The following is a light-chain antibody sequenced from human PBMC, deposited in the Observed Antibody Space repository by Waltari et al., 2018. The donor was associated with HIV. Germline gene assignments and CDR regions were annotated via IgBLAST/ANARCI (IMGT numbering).Light chain of an antibody. CDR1: SSTLWTDY. CDR3: GTWDRSLGGGV. J-gene: IGLJ3*02. Sequence: QSVLTQPPSVSAAPGQKVAISCSVSSSTLWTDYVSWYQHVPGSAPKLLIYDNDKRPSGTPDRFSGSKSGTSATLDITGLQTGDGADYYCGTWDRSLGGGVFGGGTKLTVL. CDR2: DND. V-gene: IGLV1-51*01.